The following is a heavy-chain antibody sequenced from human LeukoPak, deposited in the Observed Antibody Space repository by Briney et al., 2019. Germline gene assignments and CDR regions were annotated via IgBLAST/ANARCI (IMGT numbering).Heavy chain of an antibody. CDR2: INAGNGNT. CDR3: ARVRRWELNFDY. V-gene: IGHV1-3*01. J-gene: IGHJ4*02. CDR1: GYTFTSYA. Sequence: GASVKVSCTASGYTFTSYAMHWVRQAPGQRLEWMGWINAGNGNTKYSQKFQGRVTITRDTSASTAYMELSSLRSEDTAVYYCARVRRWELNFDYWGQGTLVTVSS. D-gene: IGHD1-26*01.